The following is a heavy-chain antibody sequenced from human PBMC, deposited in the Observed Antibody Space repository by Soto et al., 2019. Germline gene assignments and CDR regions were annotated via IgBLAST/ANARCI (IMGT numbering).Heavy chain of an antibody. CDR1: GYTFTSYG. D-gene: IGHD6-6*01. CDR3: ARFEVGQLAYYYYYYGMDV. J-gene: IGHJ6*02. V-gene: IGHV1-18*01. Sequence: EASVKVSFKASGYTFTSYGISWVRQAPGQGLEWMGWISAYNGNTNYAQKLQGRVTMTTDTSTSTAYMELRSLRSDDTAVYYCARFEVGQLAYYYYYYGMDVWGQGTTVTVSS. CDR2: ISAYNGNT.